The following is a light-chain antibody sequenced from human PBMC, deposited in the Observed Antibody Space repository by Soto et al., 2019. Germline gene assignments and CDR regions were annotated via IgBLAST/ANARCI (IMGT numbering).Light chain of an antibody. V-gene: IGKV3-20*01. CDR2: GAS. Sequence: VMTQSPATLSVSPGERATLSCRASQSLRSSLAWYQQKPGQAPRLLIYGASSRATGIPDRFSGSGSGTDFTLTISRLEPEDFAVYYCQQYGSSPVFGGGTKVDI. CDR3: QQYGSSPV. J-gene: IGKJ4*01. CDR1: QSLRSS.